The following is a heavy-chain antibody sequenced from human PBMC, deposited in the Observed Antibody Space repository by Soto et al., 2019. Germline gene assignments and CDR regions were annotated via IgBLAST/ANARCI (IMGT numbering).Heavy chain of an antibody. Sequence: QVQLQESGPGLVKPSGTLSLTCAVSGGSINDNWWSWVRQPPGKGLEWIGEIFHSGTTYYKPSLKSRVIISLDKSASQISLTLNPVTAADTAVYFCARQVAVDRTRGFDSWGQGTLVTVSS. CDR1: GGSINDNW. CDR3: ARQVAVDRTRGFDS. V-gene: IGHV4-4*02. CDR2: IFHSGTT. J-gene: IGHJ4*02. D-gene: IGHD2-15*01.